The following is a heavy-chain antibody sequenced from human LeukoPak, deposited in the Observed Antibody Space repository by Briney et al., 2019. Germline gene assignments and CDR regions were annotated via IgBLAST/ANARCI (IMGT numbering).Heavy chain of an antibody. Sequence: GGSLRLSCAASGFTVSSNYMSWVRQAPGKGLEWVSVIYSGGSTYYADSVKGRFTISRDNSKNTLYLQMNSLRAEDTAVYYCASSPSGWFSFDYWGQGTLVTVSS. CDR3: ASSPSGWFSFDY. CDR2: IYSGGST. CDR1: GFTVSSNY. V-gene: IGHV3-53*01. D-gene: IGHD6-19*01. J-gene: IGHJ4*02.